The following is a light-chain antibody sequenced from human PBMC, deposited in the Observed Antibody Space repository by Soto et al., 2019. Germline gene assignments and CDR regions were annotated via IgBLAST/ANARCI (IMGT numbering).Light chain of an antibody. J-gene: IGKJ1*01. Sequence: DIQLTQSPSTLSASFGDTVTVTCRASQSFIGWLAWYQQKPGEAPKLLIYDASSLESGVPSRFSGSGSGTEFTLPISSLQPDDFATFYCQQYNRSWKFGPGTKVDIK. CDR1: QSFIGW. V-gene: IGKV1-5*01. CDR3: QQYNRSWK. CDR2: DAS.